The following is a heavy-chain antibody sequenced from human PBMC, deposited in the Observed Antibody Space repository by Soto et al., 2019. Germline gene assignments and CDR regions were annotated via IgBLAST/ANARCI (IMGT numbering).Heavy chain of an antibody. V-gene: IGHV3-11*01. D-gene: IGHD2-15*01. CDR3: AREWWELGDS. Sequence: QVHLVESGGGLVRPGGSLRLSCAASGFTFSDYYMSWIRQAPGKGLEWVSYINYSGASTYYTDSVKGRFTISRDNAKKSLYLHMNSLRAEDTAVYYCAREWWELGDSWGQGTLVTVSS. CDR1: GFTFSDYY. J-gene: IGHJ4*02. CDR2: INYSGAST.